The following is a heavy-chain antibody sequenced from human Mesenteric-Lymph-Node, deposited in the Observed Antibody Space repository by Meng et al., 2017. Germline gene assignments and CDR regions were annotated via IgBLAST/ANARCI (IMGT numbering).Heavy chain of an antibody. Sequence: GGSLRLSCAASGFTFDDYTMHWVRQAPGKGLEWVSLISWDGGSTYYADSVKGRFTISRDNSKNSLYLQMNSLRTEDTALYYCAKVETTVTIKRKEYYFDYWGQGTLVTVSS. CDR2: ISWDGGST. CDR3: AKVETTVTIKRKEYYFDY. J-gene: IGHJ4*02. D-gene: IGHD4-17*01. CDR1: GFTFDDYT. V-gene: IGHV3-43*01.